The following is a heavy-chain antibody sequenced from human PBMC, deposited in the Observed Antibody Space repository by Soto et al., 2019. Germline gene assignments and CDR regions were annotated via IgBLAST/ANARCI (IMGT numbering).Heavy chain of an antibody. CDR1: GFTFSSYA. CDR3: AKRRYVFWFGLCAFDI. J-gene: IGHJ3*02. D-gene: IGHD3-3*01. Sequence: EVQLLESGGGLVQPGGSLRLSCAASGFTFSSYAMSWVRQAPGKGLEWVSAISGSGGSTYYADSVKGRFTISRDNSKNTLYLQINSLRAVDQAVYYCAKRRYVFWFGLCAFDIWGQGQLVTVSS. CDR2: ISGSGGST. V-gene: IGHV3-23*01.